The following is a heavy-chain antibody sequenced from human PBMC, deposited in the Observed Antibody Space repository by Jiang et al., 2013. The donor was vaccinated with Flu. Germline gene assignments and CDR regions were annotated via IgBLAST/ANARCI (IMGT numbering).Heavy chain of an antibody. CDR1: GYIFNDYG. Sequence: SGAEVKTPGASVKVSCKTSGYIFNDYGISWVRQAPGQGLEWMGWISPYNSNTKHAQKFQGRVTMTPDTSTSTVYMDLRSLTSDDTAVYYCVRDDWTIVGVFDYWGQGTLVTVSS. CDR3: VRDDWTIVGVFDY. J-gene: IGHJ4*02. D-gene: IGHD3-22*01. V-gene: IGHV1-18*01. CDR2: ISPYNSNT.